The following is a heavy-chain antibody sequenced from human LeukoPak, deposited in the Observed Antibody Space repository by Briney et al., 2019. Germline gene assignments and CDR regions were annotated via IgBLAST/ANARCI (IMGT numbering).Heavy chain of an antibody. CDR2: IYPDGRK. D-gene: IGHD4-17*01. J-gene: IGHJ4*02. Sequence: PGGSLRLSCAASGFTVTDNYMNWVRQAPGKGLEWVAVIYPDGRKSQADSEKGRLTISRDISRNTLWLQRNSLRPEDTAVHYCARTNPVYGDYDYWGQGTLVTVSS. CDR1: GFTVTDNY. CDR3: ARTNPVYGDYDY. V-gene: IGHV3-53*01.